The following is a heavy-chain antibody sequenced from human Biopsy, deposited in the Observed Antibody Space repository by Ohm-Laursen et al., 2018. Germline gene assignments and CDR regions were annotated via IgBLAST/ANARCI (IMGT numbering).Heavy chain of an antibody. V-gene: IGHV1-46*01. CDR2: INPRSGST. CDR3: ARHRYYYDSSPLEY. D-gene: IGHD3-22*01. J-gene: IGHJ4*02. Sequence: SVKVSCKASGYNFPTHYMHWVRQAPGQGLEWMAMINPRSGSTFYAQKFQDRVTMTRDTSTSTVYMELSSLRSEDTAIYYCARHRYYYDSSPLEYWGQGTLVTVSS. CDR1: GYNFPTHY.